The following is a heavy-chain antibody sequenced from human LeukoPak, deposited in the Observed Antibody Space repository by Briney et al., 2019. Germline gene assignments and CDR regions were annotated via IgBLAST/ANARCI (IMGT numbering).Heavy chain of an antibody. V-gene: IGHV3-13*01. CDR3: VRGAPIGFDF. CDR1: GYTFSSFD. D-gene: IGHD5-24*01. J-gene: IGHJ4*02. CDR2: IATTGAT. Sequence: PGGSLRLSCAVSGYTFSSFDMHWVRHASGRGLEWVSSIATTGATFYAGSVRGRFTISRENAKNSLYLQLNSLRDGDTAVYHCVRGAPIGFDFWGQGTLVTVSS.